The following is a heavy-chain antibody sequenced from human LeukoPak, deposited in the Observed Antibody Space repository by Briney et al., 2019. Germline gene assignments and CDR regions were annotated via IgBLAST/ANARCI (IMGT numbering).Heavy chain of an antibody. Sequence: PGGSLRLSCAASGFTFSTFWMSWVRQAPGKGLEWVSTVSGSGGSTYYGDSVKGRFTISRDNSKNTLYLQMNSLRAEDTAVYYCATSPPYYDSSGYFHYWGQGTLVTISS. CDR2: VSGSGGST. CDR3: ATSPPYYDSSGYFHY. D-gene: IGHD3-22*01. V-gene: IGHV3-23*01. J-gene: IGHJ4*02. CDR1: GFTFSTFW.